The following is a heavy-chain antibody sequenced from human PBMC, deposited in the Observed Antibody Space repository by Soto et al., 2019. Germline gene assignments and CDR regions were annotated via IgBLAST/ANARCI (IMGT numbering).Heavy chain of an antibody. J-gene: IGHJ3*02. V-gene: IGHV1-18*01. D-gene: IGHD6-13*01. Sequence: GASVKVSCKASGYTFTSYGISWVRQAPGQGLEWMGWISAYNGNTNYAQKLQGRVTMTTDTSTSTAYMELRSLRSDDTAVYYCARDRGPQYSSSWYLSAFDIWGQGTMVTVSS. CDR3: ARDRGPQYSSSWYLSAFDI. CDR2: ISAYNGNT. CDR1: GYTFTSYG.